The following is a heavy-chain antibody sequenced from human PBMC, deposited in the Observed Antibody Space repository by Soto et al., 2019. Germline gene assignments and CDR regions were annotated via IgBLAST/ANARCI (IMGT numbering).Heavy chain of an antibody. Sequence: QVQLQESGPGLVKPSQTLSLTCTVSGGSISSGDYYWSWIRQPPGKGLEWIGYIYYSGSTYYNPPLTSXXTXSXXTSKTQFSLKLSSVTAADTAVYYCARAFPLGYFDYWGQGTLVTVSS. D-gene: IGHD6-13*01. V-gene: IGHV4-30-4*01. J-gene: IGHJ4*02. CDR1: GGSISSGDYY. CDR3: ARAFPLGYFDY. CDR2: IYYSGST.